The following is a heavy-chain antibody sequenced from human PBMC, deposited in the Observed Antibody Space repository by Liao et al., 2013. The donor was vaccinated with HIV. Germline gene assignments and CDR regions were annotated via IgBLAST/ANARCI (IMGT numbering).Heavy chain of an antibody. V-gene: IGHV4-30-4*08. CDR2: IYYSGST. CDR3: ARAGGSYFLDRYWYFDL. D-gene: IGHD1-26*01. Sequence: QVQLQESGPGLVKPSQTLSLTCTVSGGSISSGDYYWSWIRQPPGKGLEWIGYIYYSGSTYYNPSLKSRVTISVDTSKNQFSLKLSSVTAADTAVYYCARAGGSYFLDRYWYFDLWAVAPGHCLL. CDR1: GGSISSGDYY. J-gene: IGHJ2*01.